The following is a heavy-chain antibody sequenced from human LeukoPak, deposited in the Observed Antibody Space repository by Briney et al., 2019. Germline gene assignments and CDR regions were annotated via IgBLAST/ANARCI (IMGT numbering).Heavy chain of an antibody. CDR1: GFTFSSYS. Sequence: GGSLRLSCAASGFTFSSYSMNWVRQAPGKGVEWGSSISSSSYIYYADSVKGRFTISRDNAKNSLYLQMNSLRAEDTAVYYCARDYIVVVDTVFDYWGQGTLVTVFS. V-gene: IGHV3-21*01. J-gene: IGHJ4*02. D-gene: IGHD2-15*01. CDR3: ARDYIVVVDTVFDY. CDR2: ISSSSYI.